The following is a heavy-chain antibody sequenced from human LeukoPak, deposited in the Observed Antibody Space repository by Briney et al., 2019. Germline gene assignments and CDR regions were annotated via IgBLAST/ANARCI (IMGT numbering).Heavy chain of an antibody. J-gene: IGHJ4*02. CDR2: IYYSGST. V-gene: IGHV4-39*01. CDR3: ARGTYYGGNSDPRRPFDY. Sequence: SETLSLTCTVSGGSISSSSYYWGWIRQPPGKGLEWIGSIYYSGSTYYNPSLKSRVTISVDTSKNQFSLKLSSVTAADTAVYYCARGTYYGGNSDPRRPFDYWGQGTLVTVSS. CDR1: GGSISSSSYY. D-gene: IGHD4-23*01.